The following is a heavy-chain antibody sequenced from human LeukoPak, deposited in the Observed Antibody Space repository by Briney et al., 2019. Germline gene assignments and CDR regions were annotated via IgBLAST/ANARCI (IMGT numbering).Heavy chain of an antibody. Sequence: SETLSLTCTVSGGSISSYYWSWIRQPPGKGLEWVGYIYYSGSTNYNPSLKSRVTISVDTSKNQFSLKLSSVTAADTAVYYCARAGRRYFEVYYGMDVWGQGTTVTVSS. V-gene: IGHV4-59*01. D-gene: IGHD3-9*01. CDR2: IYYSGST. CDR1: GGSISSYY. CDR3: ARAGRRYFEVYYGMDV. J-gene: IGHJ6*02.